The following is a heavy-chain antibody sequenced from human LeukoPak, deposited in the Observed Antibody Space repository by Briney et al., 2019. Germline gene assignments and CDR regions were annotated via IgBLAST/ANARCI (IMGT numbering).Heavy chain of an antibody. V-gene: IGHV3-23*01. CDR3: AKDRAYCSSSTCLDQDF. Sequence: GRPLRLSCAASGFTFSTYTIKWVRQAPGKGLEWVSEISGSGDNTYYADSVKGRFTISRDNSKNTLYLQMNSLRDEDTAVYYCAKDRAYCSSSTCLDQDFWGQGTLVTVSS. D-gene: IGHD2/OR15-2a*01. J-gene: IGHJ4*02. CDR1: GFTFSTYT. CDR2: ISGSGDNT.